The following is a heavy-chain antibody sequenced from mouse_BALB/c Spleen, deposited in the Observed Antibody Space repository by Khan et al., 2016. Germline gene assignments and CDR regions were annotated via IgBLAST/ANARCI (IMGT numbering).Heavy chain of an antibody. CDR2: ISYDGSN. Sequence: EVPLQESGPGLVKPSQSLSLTCSVTGYSITSGYYWNWIRQFPGNNLEWMGYISYDGSNNYNPSLKNRISIARDTSKNQFFLKLNSVTTEDTATYYGARLRRVYAMDYWGQGTSVTVSS. J-gene: IGHJ4*01. CDR3: ARLRRVYAMDY. D-gene: IGHD2-12*01. CDR1: GYSITSGYY. V-gene: IGHV3-6*02.